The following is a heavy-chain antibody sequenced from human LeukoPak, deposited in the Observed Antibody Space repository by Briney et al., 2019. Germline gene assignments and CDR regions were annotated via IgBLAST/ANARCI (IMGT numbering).Heavy chain of an antibody. D-gene: IGHD1-1*01. V-gene: IGHV3-48*04. J-gene: IGHJ4*02. Sequence: GGSLRLSCAASGFSFSGFHMNWVHQAPGKGLEWVSYISTSSGIIYYADSVKGRFTISRDNAKNSLYLQMNSLRAEDTAVYYCARRGSMGSYNIDYWGQGALVTVSS. CDR2: ISTSSGII. CDR3: ARRGSMGSYNIDY. CDR1: GFSFSGFH.